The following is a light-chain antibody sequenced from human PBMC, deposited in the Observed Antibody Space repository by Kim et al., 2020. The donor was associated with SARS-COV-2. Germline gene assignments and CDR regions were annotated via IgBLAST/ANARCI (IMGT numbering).Light chain of an antibody. J-gene: IGKJ1*01. CDR2: KVS. Sequence: PGSISCTSSRRLLHRDGNTYLDSFHQGPGQAPRRLIYKVSNRDSGVPGRFSGSGSATDFTLRISRVEAEDVGFYYCMQGAHWPVTFGQGTKVDIK. CDR1: RRLLHRDGNTY. CDR3: MQGAHWPVT. V-gene: IGKV2-30*02.